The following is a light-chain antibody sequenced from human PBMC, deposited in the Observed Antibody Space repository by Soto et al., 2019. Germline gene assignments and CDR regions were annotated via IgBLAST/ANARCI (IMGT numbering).Light chain of an antibody. Sequence: EVELTQAPGTLSLSPGEIATLSSRASQSVSSSHLAWYQQKRGQAPRLLIDDTSTRPPGIPDRFSGSGSGTGFTLTISRLEPEDFAVYHCQQYGASPWTFGQGTKVEVK. CDR2: DTS. CDR3: QQYGASPWT. CDR1: QSVSSSH. V-gene: IGKV3-20*01. J-gene: IGKJ1*01.